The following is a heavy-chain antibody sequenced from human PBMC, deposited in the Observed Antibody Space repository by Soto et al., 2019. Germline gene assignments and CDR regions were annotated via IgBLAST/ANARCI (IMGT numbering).Heavy chain of an antibody. CDR3: TRDRSTFYYDSSGYGYFDY. CDR2: TRSKAYGGTT. CDR1: RFTFGDYA. J-gene: IGHJ4*02. D-gene: IGHD3-22*01. V-gene: IGHV3-49*03. Sequence: PGGSLRLPCTTSRFTFGDYAMSWFRQAPGKGLEGIGFTRSKAYGGTTEYAASVKGRFTISRDDSKSIAYLLMNSLKTEDTAVYYCTRDRSTFYYDSSGYGYFDYWGQGTLVTVSS.